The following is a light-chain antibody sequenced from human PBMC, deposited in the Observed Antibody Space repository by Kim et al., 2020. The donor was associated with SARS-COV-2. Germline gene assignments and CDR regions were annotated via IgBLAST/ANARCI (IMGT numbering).Light chain of an antibody. Sequence: SAGQTASNTCSGDKLGDKYACWYQQKPGQSPVLVIYQDSKRPSGIPERFSGSNSGNTATLTISGTQAMDEADYYCQAWDSSTYVFGTGTKVTVL. CDR3: QAWDSSTYV. J-gene: IGLJ1*01. CDR1: KLGDKY. CDR2: QDS. V-gene: IGLV3-1*01.